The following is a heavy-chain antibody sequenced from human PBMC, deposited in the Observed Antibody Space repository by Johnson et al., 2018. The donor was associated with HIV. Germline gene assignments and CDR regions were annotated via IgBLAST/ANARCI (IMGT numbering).Heavy chain of an antibody. J-gene: IGHJ3*02. D-gene: IGHD2-15*01. CDR1: GFTFRSYG. Sequence: QMLLVESGGGVVQPGGSLRLSCAASGFTFRSYGMHWVRQAPGKGLEWVAFIRYDGSNKYYADSVKGRFTISRDNSKNKLYLQMNSLRAEDTAVYYCAKDRPLYVLHLFGAFDIWGQGTMVTVSS. V-gene: IGHV3-30*02. CDR2: IRYDGSNK. CDR3: AKDRPLYVLHLFGAFDI.